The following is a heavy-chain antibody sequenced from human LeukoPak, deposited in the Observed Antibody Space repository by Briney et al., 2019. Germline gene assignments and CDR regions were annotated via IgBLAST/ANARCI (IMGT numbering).Heavy chain of an antibody. D-gene: IGHD4-17*01. CDR1: GDSISSYY. J-gene: IGHJ5*02. V-gene: IGHV4-4*07. Sequence: SETLSLTCTVSGDSISSYYWSWIRQPAGKGLEWIGRIYTSGSTTYNPSLKSRVTMSVDTSKSQFSLNLMSVTAADTAVYYCTRDTGTTGEVKFDPWGQGTLVTVSS. CDR3: TRDTGTTGEVKFDP. CDR2: IYTSGST.